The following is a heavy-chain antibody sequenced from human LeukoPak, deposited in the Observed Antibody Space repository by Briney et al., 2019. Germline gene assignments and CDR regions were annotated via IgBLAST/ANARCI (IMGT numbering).Heavy chain of an antibody. CDR1: GFTFSSYE. Sequence: PGGSLRLSCAASGFTFSSYEMNWVRQAPGKGLEWVSYISSSGSTIYYADSVKGRFTISRDNAKNSLYLQMNSLRAEDTAVYYCARSGAYYDFWSGYQYYFDYWGQGTLVTVSS. V-gene: IGHV3-48*03. J-gene: IGHJ4*02. CDR2: ISSSGSTI. D-gene: IGHD3-3*01. CDR3: ARSGAYYDFWSGYQYYFDY.